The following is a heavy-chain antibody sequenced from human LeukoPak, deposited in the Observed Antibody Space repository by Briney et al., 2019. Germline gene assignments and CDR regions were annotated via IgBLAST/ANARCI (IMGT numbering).Heavy chain of an antibody. J-gene: IGHJ4*02. CDR1: GGTFSSYA. D-gene: IGHD5-18*01. CDR2: IIPIFGTA. V-gene: IGHV1-69*01. Sequence: ASVKVSCKASGGTFSSYAISWVRQAPGQGLEWMGGIIPIFGTANYAQKFQGRVTITAAESTSTAYMELSSLRSEDTAVYYCAVGGGYSYGYIDYWGQGTLVTVSS. CDR3: AVGGGYSYGYIDY.